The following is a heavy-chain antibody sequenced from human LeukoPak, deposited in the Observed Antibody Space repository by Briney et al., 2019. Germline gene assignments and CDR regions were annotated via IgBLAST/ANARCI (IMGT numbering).Heavy chain of an antibody. CDR1: GGTFSSYA. J-gene: IGHJ4*02. Sequence: SVKVSCKASGGTFSSYAISWVRQAPGQGLEWMGGIIPIFGTANYAQTFQGRVTITTGESTSTAYMELSSLRSEDMALYYCARDTDYFDYWGQGTLVTVSS. CDR2: IIPIFGTA. V-gene: IGHV1-69*05. CDR3: ARDTDYFDY.